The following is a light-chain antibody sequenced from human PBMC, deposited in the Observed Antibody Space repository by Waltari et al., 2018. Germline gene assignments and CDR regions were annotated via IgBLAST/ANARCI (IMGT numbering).Light chain of an antibody. CDR3: GTWDNSLNGGV. CDR1: GPNIGNKY. CDR2: DDN. Sequence: QSVLTQPPSVSAAPGQKVTISCPGSGPNIGNKYVSWYQPSPGTVPKLLIYDDNKRPSGIPDRFSGSKSGTSATLGITGLQTGDEADYYCGTWDNSLNGGVFGGGTKLTVL. J-gene: IGLJ2*01. V-gene: IGLV1-51*01.